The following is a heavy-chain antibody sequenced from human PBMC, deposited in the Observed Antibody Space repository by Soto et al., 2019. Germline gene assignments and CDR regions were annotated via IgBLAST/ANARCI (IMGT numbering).Heavy chain of an antibody. Sequence: PGGSLRLSCGASGFTFTTYSMNWVRQAPGKGLEWVSSISSSSEYIYYGDSVRGRFTISRDNAKNSLYLQMNSLRAEDTAVYFCAGEKHYYYGMDVWGQGTTVTVSS. CDR3: AGEKHYYYGMDV. J-gene: IGHJ6*02. CDR1: GFTFTTYS. V-gene: IGHV3-21*01. D-gene: IGHD2-21*01. CDR2: ISSSSEYI.